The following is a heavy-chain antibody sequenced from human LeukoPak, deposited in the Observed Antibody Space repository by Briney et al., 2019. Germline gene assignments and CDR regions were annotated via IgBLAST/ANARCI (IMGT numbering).Heavy chain of an antibody. CDR1: GLTVNSNY. J-gene: IGHJ4*02. CDR2: IYSGGTT. CDR3: ARFGYGGKVDY. V-gene: IGHV3-53*01. D-gene: IGHD4-23*01. Sequence: QPGGSPRLSCAASGLTVNSNYMNWVRQAPGKGLQWVSVIYSGGTTYYADSVKGRFTISRDNSKNTLYLQMNSLRAEDTALYYCARFGYGGKVDYWGQGTLVTVSS.